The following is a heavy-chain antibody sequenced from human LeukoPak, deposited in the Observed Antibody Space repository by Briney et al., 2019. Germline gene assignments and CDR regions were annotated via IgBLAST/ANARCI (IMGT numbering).Heavy chain of an antibody. Sequence: ASVTVSCKASGYTFTSYDINWVRQATGQGLEWMGWMNPNSGNTDYAQKFQGRVTMTRNTSISTAYMELSSLRSEGTAVYYCARAPRLNYYYSRGECDYWGQGTLVTVSS. J-gene: IGHJ4*02. CDR1: GYTFTSYD. V-gene: IGHV1-8*01. D-gene: IGHD3-22*01. CDR3: ARAPRLNYYYSRGECDY. CDR2: MNPNSGNT.